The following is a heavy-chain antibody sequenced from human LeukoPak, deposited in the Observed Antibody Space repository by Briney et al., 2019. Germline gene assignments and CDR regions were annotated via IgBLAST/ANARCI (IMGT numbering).Heavy chain of an antibody. J-gene: IGHJ4*02. CDR2: IIPILGIA. D-gene: IGHD6-19*01. Sequence: GASVKASCKASGGTFSSYAISWVRQAPGQGLEWMGRIIPILGIANYAQKFQGRVTITADKSTSTAYMELSSLRSEDTAVYYCARTVAGTELDYWGQGTLVTVSS. CDR1: GGTFSSYA. CDR3: ARTVAGTELDY. V-gene: IGHV1-69*04.